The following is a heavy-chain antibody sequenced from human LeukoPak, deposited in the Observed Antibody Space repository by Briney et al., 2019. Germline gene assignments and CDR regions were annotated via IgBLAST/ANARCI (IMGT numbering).Heavy chain of an antibody. J-gene: IGHJ4*02. D-gene: IGHD2-2*01. Sequence: ASVKVSCKASGGAFSSYAISWVRQAPGQGLEWMGGIIPIFGTANYAQKFQGRVTITADKSTSTAYMELSRLRSDDTAVYYCARDVGEYCSSTSCYASDYWCQGTLVTVSS. V-gene: IGHV1-69*06. CDR1: GGAFSSYA. CDR2: IIPIFGTA. CDR3: ARDVGEYCSSTSCYASDY.